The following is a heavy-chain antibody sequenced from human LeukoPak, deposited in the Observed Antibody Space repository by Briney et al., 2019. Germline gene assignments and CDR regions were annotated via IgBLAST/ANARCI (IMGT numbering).Heavy chain of an antibody. CDR3: AYSSSWYLFDY. V-gene: IGHV3-74*01. D-gene: IGHD6-13*01. Sequence: GGSLRLSCAASGFTFSSYWMHWVRQAPGKGLVWVSRINSDGSSTSYADSVKGRFTISRDNAKNTLYLQMNSQRAEDTAVYYCAYSSSWYLFDYWGQGTLVTVSS. J-gene: IGHJ4*02. CDR1: GFTFSSYW. CDR2: INSDGSST.